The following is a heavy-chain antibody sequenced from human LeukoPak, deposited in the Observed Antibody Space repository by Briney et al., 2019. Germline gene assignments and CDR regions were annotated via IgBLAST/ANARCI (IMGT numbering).Heavy chain of an antibody. CDR1: GYTFTGYY. V-gene: IGHV1-2*02. J-gene: IGHJ4*02. CDR3: ATDPTLILLEWFLGY. D-gene: IGHD3-3*01. CDR2: INPNSGGT. Sequence: ASVKVSCKASGYTFTGYYMHWVRQAPGQGLEWMGWINPNSGGTNYAQKFQGRVTMTEDTSTDTAYMELSSLRSEDTAVYYCATDPTLILLEWFLGYWGQGTLVTVSS.